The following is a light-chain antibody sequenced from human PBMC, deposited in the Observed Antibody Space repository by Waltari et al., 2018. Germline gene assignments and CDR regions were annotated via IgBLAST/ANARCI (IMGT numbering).Light chain of an antibody. CDR2: LGS. CDR1: QSLLHSNGYNY. V-gene: IGKV2-28*01. Sequence: DIVVTQSPLSLPVTPGEPASISCRSSQSLLHSNGYNYLDWYLQKPGQSPQLLIYLGSNRDSGVPDRFSGSGSGTDCTLKISRVEAEDVGVYYCMQSLRALWTFGQGTKVEIK. CDR3: MQSLRALWT. J-gene: IGKJ1*01.